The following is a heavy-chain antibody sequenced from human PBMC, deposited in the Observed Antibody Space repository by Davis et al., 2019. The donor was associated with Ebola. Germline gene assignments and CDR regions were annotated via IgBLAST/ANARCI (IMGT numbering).Heavy chain of an antibody. CDR1: GYSFTGYY. V-gene: IGHV1-2*07. CDR2: INLSSGGT. CDR3: ARDKPSGSYSSDY. D-gene: IGHD1-26*01. J-gene: IGHJ4*02. Sequence: ASVKVSCKASGYSFTGYYMHWVRQAPGQGLEWMGWINLSSGGTKYVHKFQGRVTMTRDTSVSTAYMELSRLTSDDTAVYYCARDKPSGSYSSDYWGQGTLVTVSS.